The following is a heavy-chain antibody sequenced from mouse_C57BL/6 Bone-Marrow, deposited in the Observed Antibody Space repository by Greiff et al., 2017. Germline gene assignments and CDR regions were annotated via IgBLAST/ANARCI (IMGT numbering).Heavy chain of an antibody. CDR3: ARRGTTVVAGGFDY. J-gene: IGHJ2*01. CDR2: ISPSDSDT. D-gene: IGHD1-1*01. V-gene: IGHV1-74*01. Sequence: QVQLQQPGAELVKPGGSVKVSCKASGFTFNSYWMHWVRQRPGQGLEWIGMISPSDSDTNYNQKFKGKATLTLDKSSSTAYMQLSSLTSEDSAVYYCARRGTTVVAGGFDYWGQGTTLTVSS. CDR1: GFTFNSYW.